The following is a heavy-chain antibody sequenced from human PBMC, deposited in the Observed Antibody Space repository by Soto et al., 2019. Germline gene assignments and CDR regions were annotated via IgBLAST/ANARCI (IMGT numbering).Heavy chain of an antibody. D-gene: IGHD7-27*01. CDR2: ISYDGTNK. CDR3: ARDPKTSGGQNWAFNYFDS. J-gene: IGHJ4*02. Sequence: QVQLVESGGGVVQPGRSLRLSCAASGFSFSISPMHWVRQAPGKGPEWVALISYDGTNKFYAYSVKGRFTISRYNSKSTLYLQVDSLRPEDAAVYYCARDPKTSGGQNWAFNYFDSWGQGTLVTVSS. V-gene: IGHV3-30-3*01. CDR1: GFSFSISP.